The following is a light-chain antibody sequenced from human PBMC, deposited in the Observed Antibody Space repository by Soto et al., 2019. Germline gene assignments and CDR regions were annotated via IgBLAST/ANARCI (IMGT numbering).Light chain of an antibody. J-gene: IGKJ4*01. CDR2: AAD. Sequence: AFVGGTVTTTCRASQTLTNYSTWFQPKPGKSATLLIFAADNLQDGVSSRFSGSGSGRDFTITISSLQPEDFATYYCQQSYSTPLTFGGGTKVDIK. CDR1: QTLTNY. V-gene: IGKV1-39*01. CDR3: QQSYSTPLT.